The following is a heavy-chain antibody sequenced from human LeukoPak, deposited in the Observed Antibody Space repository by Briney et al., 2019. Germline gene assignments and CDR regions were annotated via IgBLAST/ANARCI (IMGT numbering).Heavy chain of an antibody. CDR3: ASYRVSHGMDV. CDR2: IKGDGSEK. D-gene: IGHD1-26*01. CDR1: GFTFSTYW. Sequence: GGSLRPSCAAPGFTFSTYWMAWVRQAPGKGLEWVANIKGDGSEKYHGDSVTGRFTISRDNAKNSLYLQMNSLRAEDTAIYYCASYRVSHGMDVWGQGTTVTVSS. V-gene: IGHV3-7*01. J-gene: IGHJ6*02.